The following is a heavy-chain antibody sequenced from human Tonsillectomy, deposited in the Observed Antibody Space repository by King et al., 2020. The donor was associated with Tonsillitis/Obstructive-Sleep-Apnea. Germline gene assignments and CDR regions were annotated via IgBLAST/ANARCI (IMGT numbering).Heavy chain of an antibody. Sequence: VQLQESGPRLVKPSETLSLSCSVSGGTITSYHWSWIRQPPGKGLEWIGYIHYSGISNYNPSLKSRVTISIDTSKNHFSVNLSSVTAADTAVYYCARGGRYYYDNSGPFPFDFWGQGALVTVSS. CDR2: IHYSGIS. V-gene: IGHV4-59*01. CDR1: GGTITSYH. CDR3: ARGGRYYYDNSGPFPFDF. J-gene: IGHJ4*02. D-gene: IGHD3-22*01.